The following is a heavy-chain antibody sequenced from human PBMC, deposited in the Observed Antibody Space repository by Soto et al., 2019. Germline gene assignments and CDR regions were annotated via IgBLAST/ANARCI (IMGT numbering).Heavy chain of an antibody. CDR3: AKDLVVVVPAANPPYFDP. V-gene: IGHV3-30*18. J-gene: IGHJ5*02. CDR2: ISYDGSNK. D-gene: IGHD2-2*01. CDR1: GFTFSSYG. Sequence: PAGSLRLSCAASGFTFSSYGMHWVRQAPGKWLEWVAVISYDGSNKYYADSVKGRFTISRDNSKNTLYLQMNSLRAEDTAVYYCAKDLVVVVPAANPPYFDPWGQGTLVTVSS.